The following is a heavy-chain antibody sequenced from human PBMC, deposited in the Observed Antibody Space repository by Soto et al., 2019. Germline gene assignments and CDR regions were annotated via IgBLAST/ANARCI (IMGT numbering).Heavy chain of an antibody. J-gene: IGHJ5*02. CDR1: GGSISSSSYY. Sequence: QLQLQESGPGLVKPSETLSLTCTVSGGSISSSSYYWGWIRQPPGKGLEWIGSIYYSGSTYYNPSLKRRVTISVDTSKNQFSLKLSSVTAADTAVYYCARQFRLGYCSSTSCLGWFDPWGQGTLVTVSS. CDR3: ARQFRLGYCSSTSCLGWFDP. V-gene: IGHV4-39*01. D-gene: IGHD2-2*01. CDR2: IYYSGST.